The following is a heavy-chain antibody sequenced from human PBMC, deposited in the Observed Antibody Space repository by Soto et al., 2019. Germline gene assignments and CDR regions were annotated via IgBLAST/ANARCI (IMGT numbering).Heavy chain of an antibody. D-gene: IGHD6-19*01. Sequence: GESLKISCKAFGYTFTNHWIGWVRQMPGKGLEWMGIIYPGDSDTRYSPSFQGQVTISADKSISTAYLQWSSLKASDTAMYYCTRSSSGWRHDFGMNVWGQGSTVAVSS. V-gene: IGHV5-51*01. CDR2: IYPGDSDT. J-gene: IGHJ6*02. CDR1: GYTFTNHW. CDR3: TRSSSGWRHDFGMNV.